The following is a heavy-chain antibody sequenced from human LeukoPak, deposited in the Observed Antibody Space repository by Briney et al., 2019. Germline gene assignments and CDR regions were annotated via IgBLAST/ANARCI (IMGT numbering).Heavy chain of an antibody. CDR1: GGSISNGNYY. D-gene: IGHD6-13*01. J-gene: IGHJ4*02. V-gene: IGHV4-39*07. Sequence: SETLSLTCTVSGGSISNGNYYWSWIRQPPGKGLEWIGEINHSGSTNYNPSLKSRVTISVDTSKNQFSLKLSSVTAADTAVYYCARETKMTGYSSSWLPFDYWGQGTLVTVSS. CDR3: ARETKMTGYSSSWLPFDY. CDR2: INHSGST.